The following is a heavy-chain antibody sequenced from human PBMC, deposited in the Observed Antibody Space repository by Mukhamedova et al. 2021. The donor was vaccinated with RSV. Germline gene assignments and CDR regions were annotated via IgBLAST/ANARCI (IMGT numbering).Heavy chain of an antibody. V-gene: IGHV3-30*01. CDR1: TFSSYA. CDR3: ARVGLDYYGMDV. CDR2: ISYDGSNK. J-gene: IGHJ6*02. Sequence: TFSSYAMHWVRQAPGKGLEWVAVISYDGSNKYYADFVKGRFTISRDNSKNTLYLQMNSLRAEDTAVYYCARVGLDYYGMDVWGQGT. D-gene: IGHD3-16*01.